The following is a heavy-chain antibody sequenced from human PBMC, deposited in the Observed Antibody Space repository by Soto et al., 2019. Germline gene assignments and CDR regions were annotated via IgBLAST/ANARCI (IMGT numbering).Heavy chain of an antibody. D-gene: IGHD3-9*01. CDR1: SASIITEQR. J-gene: IGHJ4*02. Sequence: QMQLQESGPGLVKPSETLSLTCAVSSASIITEQRWTWVRQPPGKGLEWIGEINHSGSTNNNPSLRSRVTMSVAKSKNRFSLNLNSVTAADTALYYCARSFVWYAIDHWGQGTLVIVSS. CDR3: ARSFVWYAIDH. CDR2: INHSGST. V-gene: IGHV4-4*02.